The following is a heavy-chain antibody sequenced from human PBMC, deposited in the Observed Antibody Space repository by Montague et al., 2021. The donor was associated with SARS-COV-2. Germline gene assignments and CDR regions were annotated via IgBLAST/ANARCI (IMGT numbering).Heavy chain of an antibody. CDR1: GGSISSFY. J-gene: IGHJ3*02. D-gene: IGHD3-22*01. CDR2: ISDSGST. CDR3: ARFPTSYYYDSKAAPATPDAFDI. V-gene: IGHV4-4*08. Sequence: SETLSLTCTVSGGSISSFYWSWFRRPPGKGLEWIGYISDSGSTNYNPSLTSRVTISVDTSKNQFSLKLSSVTAADTAVYYCARFPTSYYYDSKAAPATPDAFDIWGQGTMVTVSS.